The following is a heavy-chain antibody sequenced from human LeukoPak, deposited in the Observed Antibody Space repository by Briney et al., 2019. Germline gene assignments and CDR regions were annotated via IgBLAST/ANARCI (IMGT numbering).Heavy chain of an antibody. CDR3: ARVVRSVVIRYFDY. D-gene: IGHD3-22*01. CDR1: GGSISSYY. Sequence: SETLSLTCTVSGGSISSYYWSRIRQTPGKGLEWIGEINHSGSTNYNPSLKSRVTISVDTSQKQFSLSLRSVTAADTAVYYCARVVRSVVIRYFDYWGQGTLVTVSS. J-gene: IGHJ4*02. CDR2: INHSGST. V-gene: IGHV4-34*01.